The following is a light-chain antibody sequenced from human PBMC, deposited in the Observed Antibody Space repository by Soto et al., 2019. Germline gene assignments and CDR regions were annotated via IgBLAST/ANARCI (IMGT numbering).Light chain of an antibody. Sequence: EIVLIQSPGTLSLSPGERATLSCRASQSVSSYLAWYQQKPGQAPRLLIYGASSRATGIPDRFSGSGSGTDFTLTINRLEPEDFAVYYCQRYGSSQFTFGPGTKVDIK. J-gene: IGKJ3*01. CDR1: QSVSSY. V-gene: IGKV3-20*01. CDR3: QRYGSSQFT. CDR2: GAS.